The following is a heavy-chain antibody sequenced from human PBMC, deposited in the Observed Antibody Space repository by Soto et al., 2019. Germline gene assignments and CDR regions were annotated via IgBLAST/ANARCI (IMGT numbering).Heavy chain of an antibody. V-gene: IGHV1-69*01. CDR1: GGTFSSYA. CDR2: IIPSFGTA. CDR3: ARSCNVVVPAAIYYYYGMDV. J-gene: IGHJ6*02. Sequence: QVQLVQSGDEVKKPGSSVKVSCKASGGTFSSYAISWVRQAPGQGLEWMGGIIPSFGTANYAQKFQGRVTITADEYTSTAYRELSSPRSEDTDVYYCARSCNVVVPAAIYYYYGMDVWGQGTTVTVSS. D-gene: IGHD2-2*02.